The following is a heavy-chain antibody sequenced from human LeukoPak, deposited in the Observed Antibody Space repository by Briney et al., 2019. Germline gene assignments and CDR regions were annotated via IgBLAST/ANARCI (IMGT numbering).Heavy chain of an antibody. CDR1: GGSFSGYY. CDR2: INHSGST. D-gene: IGHD3-22*01. J-gene: IGHJ4*02. V-gene: IGHV4-34*01. CDR3: ALQYYYDSRGYYLYDY. Sequence: PSETLSLTCAVYGGSFSGYYWSWIRQPPGKGLEWIGEINHSGSTNYNPSLKSRVTISVDTSKNQFSLKLSSVTAADTAVYYCALQYYYDSRGYYLYDYWGQGTLVTVSS.